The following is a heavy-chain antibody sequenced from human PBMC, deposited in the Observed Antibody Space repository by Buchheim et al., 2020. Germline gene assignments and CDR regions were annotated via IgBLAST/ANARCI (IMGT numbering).Heavy chain of an antibody. CDR1: GGSINSGTYH. D-gene: IGHD6-19*01. CDR2: IYYSGST. J-gene: IGHJ5*02. Sequence: QVQLQESGPGLVKPSQTLSLTCSVSGGSINSGTYHWSWIRQLPGKGLEWIGYIYYSGSTGYNPSLRSRVTISVDTSKNQFSLKLSSVTAADTAVYYCARDHRESSGWYAQTWLDPWRQGT. CDR3: ARDHRESSGWYAQTWLDP. V-gene: IGHV4-31*03.